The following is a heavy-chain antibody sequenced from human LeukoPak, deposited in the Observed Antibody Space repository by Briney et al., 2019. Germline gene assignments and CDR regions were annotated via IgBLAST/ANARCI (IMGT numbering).Heavy chain of an antibody. CDR3: ARGIAVAGLDWFDP. J-gene: IGHJ5*02. CDR1: GGSISSSIYY. Sequence: SETLSLTCTVSGGSISSSIYYWSWIRQPPGKGLEWIGYIYYSGSTNYNPSLKSRVTISVDTSKNQFSLKLSSVTAADTAVYYCARGIAVAGLDWFDPWGQGTLVTVSS. V-gene: IGHV4-61*01. CDR2: IYYSGST. D-gene: IGHD6-19*01.